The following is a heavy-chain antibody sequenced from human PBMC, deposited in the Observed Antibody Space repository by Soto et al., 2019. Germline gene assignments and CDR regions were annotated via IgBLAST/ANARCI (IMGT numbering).Heavy chain of an antibody. J-gene: IGHJ6*01. CDR1: GFTFSSYA. D-gene: IGHD1-26*01. CDR3: APLGF. V-gene: IGHV3-23*01. CDR2: SSGSDNST. Sequence: GGSLRLSCAASGFTFSSYAMSRVRQAPGKGLEWVSASSGSDNSTFYADSVKGRFTLPKDNSKNPLYFQICCFRADDSAGNCRAPLGFRGKGTTVPGS.